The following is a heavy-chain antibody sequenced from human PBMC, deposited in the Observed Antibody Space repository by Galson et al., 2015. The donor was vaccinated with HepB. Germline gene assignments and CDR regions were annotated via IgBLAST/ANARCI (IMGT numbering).Heavy chain of an antibody. D-gene: IGHD3-9*01. V-gene: IGHV3-64D*06. CDR1: GFNFSSYA. Sequence: SLRLSCAASGFNFSSYAMHCARQAPGKGLEYGPGIRSNGGSTYYADSVKGRFTISRDNSKNTLYLQMSSLRAEDTAVYYCVKGSLPDAGVNVYDILTGYYKGGYYFDYWGQGTLVTVSS. J-gene: IGHJ4*02. CDR2: IRSNGGST. CDR3: VKGSLPDAGVNVYDILTGYYKGGYYFDY.